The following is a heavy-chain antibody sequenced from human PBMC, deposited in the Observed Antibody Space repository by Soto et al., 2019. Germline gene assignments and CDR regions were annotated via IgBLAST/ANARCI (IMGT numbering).Heavy chain of an antibody. Sequence: SETLSLTCTVSGGSISNYCWSWIRQPPGKGLEWIGYIYYSGTTYYNPSLKSRVTISEDTSKNQFSLKLTSVTAADTAVYYCARGYSTIWYRVDYWGQGTLVTVSS. CDR2: IYYSGTT. CDR3: ARGYSTIWYRVDY. J-gene: IGHJ4*02. D-gene: IGHD2-2*01. CDR1: GGSISNYC. V-gene: IGHV4-59*01.